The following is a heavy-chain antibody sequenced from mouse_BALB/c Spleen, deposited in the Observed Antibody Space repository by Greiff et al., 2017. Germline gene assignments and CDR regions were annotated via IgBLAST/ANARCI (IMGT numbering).Heavy chain of an antibody. V-gene: IGHV2-2*02. CDR1: GFSLTSYG. CDR2: IWSGGST. D-gene: IGHD2-1*01. J-gene: IGHJ4*01. CDR3: ARGDGNYRYYYAMDY. Sequence: QVQLKQSGPGLVQPSQSLSITCTVSGFSLTSYGVHWVRQSPGKGLEWLGVIWSGGSTDYNAAFISRLSISKDNSKSQVFFKMNSLQANDTAIYYCARGDGNYRYYYAMDYWGQGTSVTVSS.